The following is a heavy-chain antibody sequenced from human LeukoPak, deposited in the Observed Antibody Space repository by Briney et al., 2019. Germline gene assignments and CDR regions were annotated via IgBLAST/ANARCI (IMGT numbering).Heavy chain of an antibody. V-gene: IGHV1-8*03. J-gene: IGHJ4*02. D-gene: IGHD3-10*01. Sequence: ASVKVSCKASGYTFTSYDINWVRPTTGQGLVWMGWMNPNSGNTGYAQKFQGRVTITGNTSITTAYMELSSLRSEDTAVYYCARRQYGSGSPLYYWGQGTLVTVSS. CDR1: GYTFTSYD. CDR2: MNPNSGNT. CDR3: ARRQYGSGSPLYY.